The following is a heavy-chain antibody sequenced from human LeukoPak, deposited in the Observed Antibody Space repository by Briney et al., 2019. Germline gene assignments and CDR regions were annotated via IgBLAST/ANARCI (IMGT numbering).Heavy chain of an antibody. CDR1: GFTFDDFA. V-gene: IGHV3-30*04. CDR2: IPYGGGNK. J-gene: IGHJ4*02. Sequence: GGSLRLSCAPSGFTFDDFAMHWVRQAPGKGLEWVALIPYGGGNKYYADSMKGRFTISRDNSKNTLYLHMNSLRPEDTAVYYCARDPPFSSGWSQNHFDYWGQGTLVTVSS. CDR3: ARDPPFSSGWSQNHFDY. D-gene: IGHD6-19*01.